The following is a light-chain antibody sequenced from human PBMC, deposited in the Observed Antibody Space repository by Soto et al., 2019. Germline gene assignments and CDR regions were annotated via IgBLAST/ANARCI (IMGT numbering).Light chain of an antibody. CDR1: QSVGTN. J-gene: IGKJ4*01. CDR3: QQYNDWPLT. CDR2: DVS. Sequence: EVEMTQSPATLSASPGERATLSCRASQSVGTNLAWYQQKPGQGPRLLIYDVSTMATGVPTRFSGSGSGTEFSLTISSLQSEDFAVYYCQQYNDWPLTFGGGTKVDIK. V-gene: IGKV3D-15*01.